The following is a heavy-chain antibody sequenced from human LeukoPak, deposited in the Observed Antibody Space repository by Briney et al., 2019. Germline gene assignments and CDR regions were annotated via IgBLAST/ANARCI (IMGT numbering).Heavy chain of an antibody. CDR3: ARLSSWLDY. V-gene: IGHV4-4*02. CDR2: VHLDGRT. J-gene: IGHJ4*02. Sequence: SETLSLICGVSGGFVSSTNWWTWVRQPPGKGLEWIGEVHLDGRTNYNPSLKSRVTISVDTSKNQFSLKLSSVTAADTAVYYCARLSSWLDYWGQGTLVTVSS. CDR1: GGFVSSTNW. D-gene: IGHD5-12*01.